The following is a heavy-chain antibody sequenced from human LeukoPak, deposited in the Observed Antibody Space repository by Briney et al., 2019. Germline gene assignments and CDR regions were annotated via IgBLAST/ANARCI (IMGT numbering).Heavy chain of an antibody. J-gene: IGHJ4*02. Sequence: PGRSLRLSCAASGFTFSSYAMHWVRQAPGKGLEWVAVISYDGSNKYYADSVKGRFTISRDNSKNTLYLQMNSLRAEDTAVYYCARGQQLLDYWGQGTLVTVSS. V-gene: IGHV3-30*14. CDR2: ISYDGSNK. D-gene: IGHD6-13*01. CDR1: GFTFSSYA. CDR3: ARGQQLLDY.